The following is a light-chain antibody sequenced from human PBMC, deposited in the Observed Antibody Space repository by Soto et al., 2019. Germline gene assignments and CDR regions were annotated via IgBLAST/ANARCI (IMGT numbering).Light chain of an antibody. CDR3: QQYNNWPLT. Sequence: EIVMTQSPATLSVSPGERATLSCRASQSVSSNLAWYQQKPGQAPRLLIYGASTRATGIPARFSGSRSGTDFTLTISSLSSEDFAVYYCQQYNNWPLTFGGGTTVEIK. J-gene: IGKJ4*01. CDR1: QSVSSN. CDR2: GAS. V-gene: IGKV3-15*01.